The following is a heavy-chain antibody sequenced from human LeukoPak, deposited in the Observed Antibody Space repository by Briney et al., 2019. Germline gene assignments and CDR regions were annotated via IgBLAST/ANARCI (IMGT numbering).Heavy chain of an antibody. D-gene: IGHD2-2*01. J-gene: IGHJ4*02. CDR3: ALRMIYCSSTSCNDY. CDR2: INHSGST. V-gene: IGHV4-34*01. Sequence: SETLSLTCAVYGGSFSGYYWSWIRQPPGKGLEWIGEINHSGSTNYNPSLKGRVTISVDTSKNQFSLKLSSVTAADTAVYYCALRMIYCSSTSCNDYWGQGTLVTVSS. CDR1: GGSFSGYY.